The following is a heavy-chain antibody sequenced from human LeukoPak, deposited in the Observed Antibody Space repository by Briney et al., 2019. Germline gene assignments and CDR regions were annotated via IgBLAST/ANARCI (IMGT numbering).Heavy chain of an antibody. CDR3: ARGAQWGYSYGDCDY. J-gene: IGHJ4*02. V-gene: IGHV4-34*01. Sequence: SETLSLTCAVYGGSFSGYYWSWLRQPPGKGLEWIGEINHSGSNNYNPCLMSRVTISVDTSKNQFSLKLSSVAAADTAVYYCARGAQWGYSYGDCDYWGQGTLVTVSS. CDR2: INHSGSN. D-gene: IGHD5-18*01. CDR1: GGSFSGYY.